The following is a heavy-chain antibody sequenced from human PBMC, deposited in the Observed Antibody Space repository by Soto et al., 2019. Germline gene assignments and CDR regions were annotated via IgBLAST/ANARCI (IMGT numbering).Heavy chain of an antibody. CDR2: IYDSGST. CDR1: GGSINNYY. J-gene: IGHJ5*02. V-gene: IGHV4-59*01. Sequence: PSETLSLTCTVSGGSINNYYWSWIRQPPGKGLEWIGYIYDSGSTNYNPSLKSRVTMSVDTSKNQFSLNLSSVTAADTAVYYCAREHGFSYGFIYFDPWGQGTLVTVSS. D-gene: IGHD5-18*01. CDR3: AREHGFSYGFIYFDP.